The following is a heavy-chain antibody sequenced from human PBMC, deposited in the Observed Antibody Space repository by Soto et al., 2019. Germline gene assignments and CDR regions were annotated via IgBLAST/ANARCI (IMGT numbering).Heavy chain of an antibody. CDR3: ARVRGDFWSGYNSKDYYYYYMDV. CDR2: IYYSGST. J-gene: IGHJ6*03. CDR1: GGSISSYY. V-gene: IGHV4-59*01. Sequence: SETLSLTCTVSGGSISSYYWSWIRQPPGKGLEWIGYIYYSGSTNYNPSLKSRVTISVDTSKNQFSLKLSSVTAADTAVYYCARVRGDFWSGYNSKDYYYYYMDVWGKGTTVTVSS. D-gene: IGHD3-3*01.